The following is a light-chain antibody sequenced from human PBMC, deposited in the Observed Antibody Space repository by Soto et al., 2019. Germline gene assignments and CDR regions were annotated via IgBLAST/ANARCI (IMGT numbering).Light chain of an antibody. CDR1: SSNIGAGYD. CDR3: QSYDNSLSGSGV. V-gene: IGLV1-40*01. CDR2: GNS. Sequence: QSVLAQPPSVSGAPGQRVTISCTGSSSNIGAGYDVHWYQHVPGTAPRLLIFGNSNRPSGVPDRFSGSKSGPSAFLAITGLQAEDEADYYFQSYDNSLSGSGVFGTGTKGTV. J-gene: IGLJ1*01.